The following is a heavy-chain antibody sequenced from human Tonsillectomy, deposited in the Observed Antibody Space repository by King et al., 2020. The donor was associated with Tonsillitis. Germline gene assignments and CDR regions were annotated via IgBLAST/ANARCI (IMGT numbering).Heavy chain of an antibody. V-gene: IGHV3-48*02. J-gene: IGHJ6*02. CDR3: ARDIAAQFRYYYYGMDV. Sequence: VQLVESGGGLVQPGGSLRLSCAASGFTFSSYSMNWVRQAPGKGLEGVSYISSSSSTIYYAVSVKGRFTISRDNAKKSLYLQMNSLRDEDTAVYYCARDIAAQFRYYYYGMDVWGQGTTVTVSS. D-gene: IGHD6-6*01. CDR1: GFTFSSYS. CDR2: ISSSSSTI.